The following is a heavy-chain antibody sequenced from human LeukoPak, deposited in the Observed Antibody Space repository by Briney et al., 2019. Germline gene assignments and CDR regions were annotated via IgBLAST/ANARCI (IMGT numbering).Heavy chain of an antibody. Sequence: GGSLRLSCAASGLTFSRYHMSWVRQAPGKGLEWVSAISGSGGRTWYADSVKGRFTISRDNSKNTLNLQMNSLRAEETAVDYCAKEIPSIAMADYWGQGTLVTVSS. J-gene: IGHJ4*02. CDR1: GLTFSRYH. V-gene: IGHV3-23*01. D-gene: IGHD6-19*01. CDR2: ISGSGGRT. CDR3: AKEIPSIAMADY.